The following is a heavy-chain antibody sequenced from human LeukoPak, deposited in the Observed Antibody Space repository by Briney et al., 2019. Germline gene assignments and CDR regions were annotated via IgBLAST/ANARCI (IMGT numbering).Heavy chain of an antibody. V-gene: IGHV3-7*01. CDR1: GFTFSSYW. Sequence: GGSLRLSCAASGFTFSSYWMSWVGQAPGKGLEWVANIKQDGSEKYYVDSVKGRFTISRDNAKNSLYLQMNSLRAEDTAVYYCARDGAPTDYYGSPLHAFDIWGQGTMVTVSS. J-gene: IGHJ3*02. D-gene: IGHD3-10*01. CDR2: IKQDGSEK. CDR3: ARDGAPTDYYGSPLHAFDI.